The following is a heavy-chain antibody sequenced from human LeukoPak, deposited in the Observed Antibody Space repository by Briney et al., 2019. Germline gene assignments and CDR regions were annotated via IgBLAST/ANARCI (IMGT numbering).Heavy chain of an antibody. Sequence: GESLRLSCAASGFTFSSYSMNWVRQAPGKGLEWVSSISSSSSYIYYADSVKGRFTISRDNAKNSLYLQMNSLRAEDTAVYYCASPRYYYYGMDVWGQGTTVTVSS. V-gene: IGHV3-21*01. CDR2: ISSSSSYI. J-gene: IGHJ6*02. CDR3: ASPRYYYYGMDV. CDR1: GFTFSSYS.